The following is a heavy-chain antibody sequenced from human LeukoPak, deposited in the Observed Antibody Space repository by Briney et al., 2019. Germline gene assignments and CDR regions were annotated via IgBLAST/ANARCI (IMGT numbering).Heavy chain of an antibody. CDR1: GFTFRSHA. CDR2: IYENGGTT. Sequence: PGGSLRLSCVSSGFTFRSHAMSWVRQAPEKGLEFVSGIYENGGTTYYADFVKGRFSISRDNSKNTLYLQMDSLRGEDTAVYYCAKDFRIGYSAHFDYWGQGALVTVSS. CDR3: AKDFRIGYSAHFDY. J-gene: IGHJ4*02. V-gene: IGHV3-23*01. D-gene: IGHD2-21*01.